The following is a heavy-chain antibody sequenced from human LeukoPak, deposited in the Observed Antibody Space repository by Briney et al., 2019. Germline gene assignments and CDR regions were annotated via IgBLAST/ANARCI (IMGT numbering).Heavy chain of an antibody. CDR1: GGSISSDY. Sequence: PSETLSLTCIVSGGSISSDYWSWIRQHPGKGLEWIGYIYYSGSTYYNPSLKSRVTISVDTSKNQFSLKLSSVTAADTAVYYCARARRITMVRGVIIPTSSFDYWGQGTLVTVSS. V-gene: IGHV4-31*03. D-gene: IGHD3-10*01. CDR3: ARARRITMVRGVIIPTSSFDY. J-gene: IGHJ4*02. CDR2: IYYSGST.